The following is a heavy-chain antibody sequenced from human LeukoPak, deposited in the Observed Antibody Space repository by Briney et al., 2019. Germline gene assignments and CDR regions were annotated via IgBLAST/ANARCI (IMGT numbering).Heavy chain of an antibody. D-gene: IGHD3-22*01. V-gene: IGHV3-23*01. Sequence: PGGSLRLSCAASGFTFSSYAMSWVRQAPGKGLERVSAISGSGGSTYYADSAKGRFTISRDNSKNTLYLQMNSLRAEDTAVYYCAKDQDYYDSSGYPDAFDIWGQGTMVTVSS. CDR3: AKDQDYYDSSGYPDAFDI. J-gene: IGHJ3*02. CDR1: GFTFSSYA. CDR2: ISGSGGST.